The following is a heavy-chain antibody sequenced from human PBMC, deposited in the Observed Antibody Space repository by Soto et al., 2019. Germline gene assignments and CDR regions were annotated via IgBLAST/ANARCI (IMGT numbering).Heavy chain of an antibody. CDR1: GGSISSYY. D-gene: IGHD1-26*01. CDR3: ARVPRVGATWGAFDI. V-gene: IGHV4-59*01. CDR2: IYYSGST. J-gene: IGHJ3*02. Sequence: QVQLQESGPGLAKPSETLSLTCTVSGGSISSYYWSWIRQPPGKGLEWIGYIYYSGSTNYNPSLKSRVTISVDTSKNQFSLKLSSVAAADTAVYYCARVPRVGATWGAFDIWGQGTMVTVSS.